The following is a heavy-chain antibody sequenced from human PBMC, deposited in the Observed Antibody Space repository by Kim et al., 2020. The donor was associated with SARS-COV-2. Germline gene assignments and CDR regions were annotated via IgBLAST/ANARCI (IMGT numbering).Heavy chain of an antibody. CDR1: RFSFSINA. D-gene: IGHD3-10*02. V-gene: IGHV3-23*01. CDR3: AKHVKGYYYYAMDV. CDR2: TGSTGRST. J-gene: IGHJ6*02. Sequence: GGSLRLSCVASRFSFSINAMTWVRQAPGKGLEWVSATGSTGRSTYYADSVKGRFIISRDNSENTLYLQMNSLRAEDTAVYYCAKHVKGYYYYAMDVWGQG.